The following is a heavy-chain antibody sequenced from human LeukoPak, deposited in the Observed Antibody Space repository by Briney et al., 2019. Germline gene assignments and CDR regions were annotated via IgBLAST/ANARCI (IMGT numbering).Heavy chain of an antibody. V-gene: IGHV5-51*01. CDR1: GYSFSDYW. D-gene: IGHD1-26*01. CDR3: ARPLDSGSYWGFDR. Sequence: GESLKISCKGSGYSFSDYWIGWVRQMPGKGLQWMGIIYPGGSGTRYSPSFQGQVTISADKSISTAYLQWSSLKASDSAMYYCARPLDSGSYWGFDRWGQGTLVTVSS. CDR2: IYPGGSGT. J-gene: IGHJ4*02.